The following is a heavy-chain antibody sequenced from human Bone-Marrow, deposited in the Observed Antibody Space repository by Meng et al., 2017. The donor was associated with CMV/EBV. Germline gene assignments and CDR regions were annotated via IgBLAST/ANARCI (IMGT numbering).Heavy chain of an antibody. Sequence: GESLKISCTASGFTFSSNSMSWVRQAPGKGLEWVSSISGSGDSTYYADSVKGRFTISRDNSKKTLYVQMNSLRGEDTAKYFCAKRSTAMVAWGQGTLVTVS. CDR3: AKRSTAMVA. D-gene: IGHD5-18*01. V-gene: IGHV3-23*01. J-gene: IGHJ4*02. CDR2: ISGSGDST. CDR1: GFTFSSNS.